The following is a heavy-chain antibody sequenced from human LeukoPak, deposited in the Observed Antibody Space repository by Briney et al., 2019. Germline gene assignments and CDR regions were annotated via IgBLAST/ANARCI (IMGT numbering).Heavy chain of an antibody. V-gene: IGHV1-8*01. J-gene: IGHJ4*02. Sequence: ASVKVSCKASGYTFTSYGINWVRQATGQGLEWMGWMNPNSGNTGYAQKFQGRVTMTRNTSISTAYMELSSLRSEDTAVYYCARDCSGGSCYSNGFDYWGQGTLVTVSS. CDR3: ARDCSGGSCYSNGFDY. CDR2: MNPNSGNT. D-gene: IGHD2-15*01. CDR1: GYTFTSYG.